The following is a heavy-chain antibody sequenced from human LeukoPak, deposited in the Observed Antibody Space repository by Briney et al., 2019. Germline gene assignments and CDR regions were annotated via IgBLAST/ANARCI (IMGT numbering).Heavy chain of an antibody. Sequence: ASVKVSCKASGYTFTDYYMHWVRQAPGQGLEWMGRINPNSGGTNYAQKFQGRVTMTRDTSISTAYMELSRLRSDDTAVYYCARVWQLVSPTPMGYWGQGTLVTVSS. CDR1: GYTFTDYY. CDR2: INPNSGGT. J-gene: IGHJ4*02. D-gene: IGHD6-6*01. CDR3: ARVWQLVSPTPMGY. V-gene: IGHV1-2*06.